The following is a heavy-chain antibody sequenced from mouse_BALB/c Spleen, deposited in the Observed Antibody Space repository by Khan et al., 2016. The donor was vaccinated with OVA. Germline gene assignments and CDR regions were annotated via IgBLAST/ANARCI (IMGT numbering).Heavy chain of an antibody. CDR3: AREMFAY. CDR1: GFTFSSYA. Sequence: EVELVESGGNLVKPGGSLKLSCAATGFTFSSYAMSWVRQTPERRLEWVASINSGDAFYPDSVKGRFTISRDNARNILYLQMSSLRSEATAMYYCAREMFAYWGQGTLVTVSA. CDR2: INSGDA. J-gene: IGHJ3*01. V-gene: IGHV5-6-5*01.